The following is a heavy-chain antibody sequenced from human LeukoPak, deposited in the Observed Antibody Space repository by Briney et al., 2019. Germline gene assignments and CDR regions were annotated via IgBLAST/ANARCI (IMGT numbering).Heavy chain of an antibody. Sequence: GGSLRLSCAASGFTFSSYGMHWVRQAPGKGLEWVAVISYDGSNKYYADSVKGRFTISRDNSKNTLYLQMNSLRAEDTAVYYCAKDTSYKELLLDDAFDIWGQGTMVTVSS. CDR2: ISYDGSNK. CDR1: GFTFSSYG. V-gene: IGHV3-30*18. J-gene: IGHJ3*02. D-gene: IGHD3-10*01. CDR3: AKDTSYKELLLDDAFDI.